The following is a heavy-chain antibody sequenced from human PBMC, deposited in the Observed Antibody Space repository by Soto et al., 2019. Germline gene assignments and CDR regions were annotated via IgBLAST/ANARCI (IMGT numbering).Heavy chain of an antibody. V-gene: IGHV1-2*04. Sequence: ASVKVSCKASGYTFTGYYMHWVRQAPGQGLEWMGWINPNSGGTNYAQKFQGWVTMTRDTPFITAYMELSRLRSDDTAVYYCAGETGSGDYYYGMDVWGQGTTVTVSS. CDR1: GYTFTGYY. CDR3: AGETGSGDYYYGMDV. D-gene: IGHD6-19*01. CDR2: INPNSGGT. J-gene: IGHJ6*02.